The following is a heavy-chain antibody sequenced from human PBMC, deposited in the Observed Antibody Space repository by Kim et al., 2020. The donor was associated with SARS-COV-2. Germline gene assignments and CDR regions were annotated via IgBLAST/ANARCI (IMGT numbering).Heavy chain of an antibody. CDR1: GFTFSSSW. CDR2: IKQDRGVK. Sequence: GGSLRLSCAASGFTFSSSWMTWVRQAPGKGLEWVANIKQDRGVKSFVDSVKGRFTISRDNAKNSLYLQMNSLRADDTAVYYCARDSSSTAIDYWGQGTLVTVSS. J-gene: IGHJ4*02. CDR3: ARDSSSTAIDY. D-gene: IGHD6-6*01. V-gene: IGHV3-7*01.